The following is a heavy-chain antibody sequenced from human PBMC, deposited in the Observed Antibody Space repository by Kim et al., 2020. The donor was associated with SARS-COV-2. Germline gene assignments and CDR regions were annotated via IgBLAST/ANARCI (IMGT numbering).Heavy chain of an antibody. Sequence: ASVKVSCKASGYTFTGYYMHWVRQAPGQGLEWMGWINPNSGGTNYAQKFQGWVTMTRDTSISTAYMELSRLRSDDTAVYYCARAYGGYVWGSYRSTLYYFDYWGQGTLVTVSS. CDR1: GYTFTGYY. D-gene: IGHD3-16*02. V-gene: IGHV1-2*04. CDR3: ARAYGGYVWGSYRSTLYYFDY. CDR2: INPNSGGT. J-gene: IGHJ4*02.